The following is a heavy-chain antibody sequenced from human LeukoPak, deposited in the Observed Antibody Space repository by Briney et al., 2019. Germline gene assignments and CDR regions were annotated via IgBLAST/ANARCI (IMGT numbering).Heavy chain of an antibody. Sequence: PGGSLRLSCAASGFTFSDYYMSWIRQAPGKGLEWVSYISSSGSTIYYADSVEGRFTISRDNAKNSLYLQMNSLRAEDTAVYYCARDAYDILTGGAFDIRGQGTMVTVSS. CDR2: ISSSGSTI. CDR3: ARDAYDILTGGAFDI. D-gene: IGHD3-9*01. CDR1: GFTFSDYY. V-gene: IGHV3-11*01. J-gene: IGHJ3*02.